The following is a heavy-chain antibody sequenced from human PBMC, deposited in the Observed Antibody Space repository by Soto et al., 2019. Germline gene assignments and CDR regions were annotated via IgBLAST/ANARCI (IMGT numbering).Heavy chain of an antibody. CDR2: IYGGGNGP. CDR1: GFTFSDFA. Sequence: EVQVLESGGGLVQPGGSLRLSCAATGFTFSDFAMSWVRQAPGKGLEWVSRIYGGGNGPHYADYVKGRVTISRDNSKNTLYLQMNGLRAEDTAVYYCAKMEGMDPWAYSFDYWGQGTLVTVSS. J-gene: IGHJ4*02. V-gene: IGHV3-23*01. D-gene: IGHD2-2*03. CDR3: AKMEGMDPWAYSFDY.